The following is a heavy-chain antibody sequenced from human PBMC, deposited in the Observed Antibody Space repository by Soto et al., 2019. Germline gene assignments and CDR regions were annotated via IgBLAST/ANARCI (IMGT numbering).Heavy chain of an antibody. V-gene: IGHV1-18*04. CDR1: GYTFTSYG. Sequence: WASVKVSCKASGYTFTSYGISWVRQAPGQGLEWMGWISAYNGNTNYAQKLQGRVTMTTDTSTSTAYMELRSLRSDDTAVYYCATKQGVVVVVAATADYGMDLWGQGTTVTVSS. J-gene: IGHJ6*02. D-gene: IGHD2-15*01. CDR2: ISAYNGNT. CDR3: ATKQGVVVVVAATADYGMDL.